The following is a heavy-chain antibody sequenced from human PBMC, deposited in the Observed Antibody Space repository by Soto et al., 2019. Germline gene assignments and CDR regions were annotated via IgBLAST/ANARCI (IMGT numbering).Heavy chain of an antibody. CDR3: ARQGYSSSWFYYYYCGMDV. J-gene: IGHJ6*02. Sequence: SETLSLTCTVSGGSISSSSYYWGWIRQPPGKGLEWIGSIYYSGSTYYNPSLKSRVTISVDTSKNQFSLKLSSVTAADTAVYYCARQGYSSSWFYYYYCGMDVWGQGTTVTVSS. V-gene: IGHV4-39*01. CDR1: GGSISSSSYY. D-gene: IGHD6-13*01. CDR2: IYYSGST.